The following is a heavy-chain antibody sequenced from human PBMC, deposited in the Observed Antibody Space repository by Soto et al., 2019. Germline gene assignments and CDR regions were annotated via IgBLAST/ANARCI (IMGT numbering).Heavy chain of an antibody. J-gene: IGHJ4*02. D-gene: IGHD5-12*01. Sequence: GRSMRLSCAASWFTFGSYAMHWVRQAPGKGLEWVAVISYDGSNKYYADSVKGRFTISRDNSKNTLYLQMNSLRAEDTAVYYCIGTYSGSSMRFDYWGQGTLVTVSS. CDR3: IGTYSGSSMRFDY. CDR2: ISYDGSNK. CDR1: WFTFGSYA. V-gene: IGHV3-30-3*01.